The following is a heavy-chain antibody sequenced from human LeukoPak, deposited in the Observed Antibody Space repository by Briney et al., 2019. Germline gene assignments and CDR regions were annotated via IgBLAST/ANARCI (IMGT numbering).Heavy chain of an antibody. CDR2: ISAYNGNT. CDR1: GYTFTSYG. J-gene: IGHJ4*02. CDR3: ATGSNWGSPTLFDY. D-gene: IGHD7-27*01. V-gene: IGHV1-18*01. Sequence: ASVKVSCKASGYTFTSYGISWVRQAPGQGLEWMGWISAYNGNTNYAQKLQGRVTMTTGTSTSTAYMELRSLRSDDTAVYYCATGSNWGSPTLFDYWGQGTLVTVSS.